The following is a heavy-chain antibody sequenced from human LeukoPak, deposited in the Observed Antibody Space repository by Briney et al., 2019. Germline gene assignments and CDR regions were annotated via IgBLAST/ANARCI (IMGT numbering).Heavy chain of an antibody. CDR1: GYTITDYY. J-gene: IGHJ4*02. CDR2: INPYNGGT. V-gene: IGHV1-2*02. D-gene: IGHD1-26*01. Sequence: GASVKVSCKATGYTITDYYMHWVRQAPGQGLEWMGWINPYNGGTNYARKLQGRVTMTRDTSINTAYMELTGLRSDDTAVYYCTRTLISGIVAGLDFWGQGTLVTVSS. CDR3: TRTLISGIVAGLDF.